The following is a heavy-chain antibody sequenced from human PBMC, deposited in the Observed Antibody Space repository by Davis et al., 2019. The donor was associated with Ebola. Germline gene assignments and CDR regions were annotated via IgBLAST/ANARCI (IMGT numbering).Heavy chain of an antibody. CDR2: IKQDGSRE. Sequence: PGGSLRLSCAASGFTFSSYWMSWVRQAPGKGLEWVANIKQDGSREYYVDSVKGRFTISRDNARNSVYLQMTSLRVEDTAVYYCSRALVTVPGGDYWGQGTLVTVSS. V-gene: IGHV3-7*01. J-gene: IGHJ4*02. D-gene: IGHD2-2*01. CDR1: GFTFSSYW. CDR3: SRALVTVPGGDY.